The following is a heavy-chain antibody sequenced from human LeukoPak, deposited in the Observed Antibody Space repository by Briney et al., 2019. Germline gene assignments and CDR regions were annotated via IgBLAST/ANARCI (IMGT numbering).Heavy chain of an antibody. V-gene: IGHV4-38-2*01. D-gene: IGHD3-22*01. CDR1: GYSISSSYY. CDR3: ARHSRILFDP. CDR2: IYYSGST. J-gene: IGHJ5*02. Sequence: SETLSLTCAVSGYSISSSYYWGWIRQPPGKGLEWIGSIYYSGSTYYNPSLKSRVTISVDTSKNQFSLKLSSVTAADTAVYYCARHSRILFDPWGQGTLVTVSS.